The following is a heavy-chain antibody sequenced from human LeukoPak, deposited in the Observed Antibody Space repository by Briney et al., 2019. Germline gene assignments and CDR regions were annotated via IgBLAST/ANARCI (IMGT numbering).Heavy chain of an antibody. D-gene: IGHD5-24*01. CDR1: GGSISSHY. V-gene: IGHV4-59*11. CDR3: ASADSAGRGGCYFLGD. J-gene: IGHJ4*02. Sequence: SETLSLTCTVSGGSISSHYWSWIRQPPGKGLEWIGHFFYSGITNYNPSLESRVTISADMAKSQFSLKMRSVTAADTAVYYCASADSAGRGGCYFLGDWGQGTLITVSS. CDR2: FFYSGIT.